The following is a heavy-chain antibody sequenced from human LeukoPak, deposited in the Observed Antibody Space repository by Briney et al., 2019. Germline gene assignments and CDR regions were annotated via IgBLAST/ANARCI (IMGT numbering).Heavy chain of an antibody. J-gene: IGHJ5*02. D-gene: IGHD3-10*01. CDR2: INSDGSNT. CDR1: GFTFSSYW. Sequence: QSGGSLRLSCAASGFTFSSYWMHWVRQAPGKGLVWVSRINSDGSNTSYADSVKGRFTISRDNAKNTLYLQTNSLRAEDTAVYYCARVVSPIAYGSWKGSFDPWGQGTLVTVSS. V-gene: IGHV3-74*01. CDR3: ARVVSPIAYGSWKGSFDP.